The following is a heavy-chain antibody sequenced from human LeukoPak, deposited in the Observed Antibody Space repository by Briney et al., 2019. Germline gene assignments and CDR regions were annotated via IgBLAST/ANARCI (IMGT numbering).Heavy chain of an antibody. CDR3: ARGRWLQLMRLDY. CDR2: IYYSGST. D-gene: IGHD5-24*01. V-gene: IGHV4-59*12. Sequence: SETLSLTCTVSGGSISSYYWSWIRQPPGKGLEWIGSIYYSGSTYYNPSLKSRVTISVDTSKNQFSLKLSSVTAADTAVYYCARGRWLQLMRLDYWGQGTLVTVSS. J-gene: IGHJ4*02. CDR1: GGSISSYY.